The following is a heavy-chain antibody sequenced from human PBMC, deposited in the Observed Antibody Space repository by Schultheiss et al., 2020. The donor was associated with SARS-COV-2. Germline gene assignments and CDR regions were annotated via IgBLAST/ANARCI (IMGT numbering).Heavy chain of an antibody. CDR1: GGSFSGYY. Sequence: SETLSLTCAVYGGSFSGYYWSWIRQPPGKGLEWIGEINHSGSTNYNPSLKSRVTISVDTSKNQFSLKLSSVTAADTAVYYCARDCIVGGWSGFDPWGQGTLVTVSS. J-gene: IGHJ5*02. D-gene: IGHD1-26*01. CDR3: ARDCIVGGWSGFDP. V-gene: IGHV4-34*01. CDR2: INHSGST.